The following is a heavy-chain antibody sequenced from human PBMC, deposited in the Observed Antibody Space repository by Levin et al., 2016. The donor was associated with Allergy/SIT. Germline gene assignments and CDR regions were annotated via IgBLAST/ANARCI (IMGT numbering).Heavy chain of an antibody. J-gene: IGHJ4*02. CDR3: ARLGYCSGGSCYPFDY. V-gene: IGHV4-39*01. D-gene: IGHD2-15*01. CDR2: IYYSGST. Sequence: WIRQPPGKGLEWIGSIYYSGSTYYNASLKSRVTISVDTAKNQFSLKLSSVTAADTAVYYCARLGYCSGGSCYPFDYWGQGTLVTVSS.